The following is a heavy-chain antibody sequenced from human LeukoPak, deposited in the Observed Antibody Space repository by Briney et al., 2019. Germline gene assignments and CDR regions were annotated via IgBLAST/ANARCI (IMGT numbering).Heavy chain of an antibody. CDR2: INHSGST. CDR3: ARGRCSGGSCYSRYYYYYYMDV. J-gene: IGHJ6*03. Sequence: SETLSLTCAVYGGSFSGYYWSWIRQPPGKGLEWIGEINHSGSTNYNPSLKSRVTISVDTSKNQFSLKLSSVTAADTAVYYCARGRCSGGSCYSRYYYYYYMDVWGKGTTVTVSS. D-gene: IGHD2-15*01. CDR1: GGSFSGYY. V-gene: IGHV4-34*01.